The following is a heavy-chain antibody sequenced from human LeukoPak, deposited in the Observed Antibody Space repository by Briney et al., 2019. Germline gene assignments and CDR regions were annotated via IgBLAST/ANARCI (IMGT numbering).Heavy chain of an antibody. J-gene: IGHJ6*04. CDR1: GFTINTNY. CDR3: AREIGYYFDSDDSRLRGRLDV. Sequence: GGSLRLSCTASGFTINTNYMNWVRQAPGRGREWLSVIYPGGVTKYAESVKGRFTVSRDIAKNTVYLEMNDLRAEDTALYYCAREIGYYFDSDDSRLRGRLDVWGKGTSVTVSS. D-gene: IGHD3-22*01. CDR2: IYPGGVT. V-gene: IGHV3-53*01.